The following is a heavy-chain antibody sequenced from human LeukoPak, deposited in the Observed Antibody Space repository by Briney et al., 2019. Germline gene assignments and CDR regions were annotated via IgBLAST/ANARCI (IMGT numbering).Heavy chain of an antibody. CDR2: IYYSGST. J-gene: IGHJ4*02. Sequence: PSETLSLTCTVSGGSISSYYWSWIRQPPGKGLEWIGYIYYSGSTNYNPSLKSRVTISVDTSKNQFSLKLSSVTAADTAVYYCARGPKGIAVAGNFDYWGQGTLVTVSS. D-gene: IGHD6-19*01. CDR3: ARGPKGIAVAGNFDY. V-gene: IGHV4-59*01. CDR1: GGSISSYY.